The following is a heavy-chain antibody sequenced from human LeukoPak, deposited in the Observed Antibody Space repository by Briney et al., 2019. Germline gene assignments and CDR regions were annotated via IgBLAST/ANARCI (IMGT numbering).Heavy chain of an antibody. D-gene: IGHD5-18*01. J-gene: IGHJ4*02. CDR3: ASLVGAKRNVDTAMVTGYFDY. CDR1: GFTFSSYW. V-gene: IGHV3-7*01. CDR2: IKQDGSEK. Sequence: PGGSLRLSRAASGFTFSSYWMSWVRQAPGKGLEWVANIKQDGSEKYYVDSAKGRFTISRDNAKNSLYLQMNSLRAEDTAVYYCASLVGAKRNVDTAMVTGYFDYWGQGTLVTVSS.